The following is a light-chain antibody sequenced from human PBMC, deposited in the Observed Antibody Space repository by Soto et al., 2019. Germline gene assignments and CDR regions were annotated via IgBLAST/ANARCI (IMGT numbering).Light chain of an antibody. CDR1: QSVGSY. CDR3: QQRRSWPRA. Sequence: EIVLTQSPATLSLSPGERATLSCRASQSVGSYLGWFQQKPGQAPRLLIYDATNRATGIPARFNGSGSGTDFTLTISSLEPEDFAVYYCQQRRSWPRAFGQGTKVDIK. J-gene: IGKJ1*01. V-gene: IGKV3-11*01. CDR2: DAT.